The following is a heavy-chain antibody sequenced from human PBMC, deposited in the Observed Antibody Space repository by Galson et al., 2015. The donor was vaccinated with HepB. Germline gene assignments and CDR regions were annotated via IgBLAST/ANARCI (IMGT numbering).Heavy chain of an antibody. J-gene: IGHJ4*02. D-gene: IGHD3/OR15-3a*01. V-gene: IGHV1-18*01. CDR3: ARVILGTVACAYFDY. Sequence: SVKFSCKASGYTFTSYGISWVRQAPVQGLEWMGWISAYNVHTNYAQKLQGRVTMTTDTSTSTAYMELRSLGSDDTAGYYCARVILGTVACAYFDYWGQGTLVAVSS. CDR2: ISAYNVHT. CDR1: GYTFTSYG.